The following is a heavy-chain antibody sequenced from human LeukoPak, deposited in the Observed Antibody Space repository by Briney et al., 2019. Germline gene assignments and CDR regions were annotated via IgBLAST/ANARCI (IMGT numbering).Heavy chain of an antibody. CDR2: IYYSGST. D-gene: IGHD4-17*01. CDR1: GGSISSYY. CDR3: ARRGDYGDYAGASDI. Sequence: SETLSLTCTVSGGSISSYYWSWIRQPPGKGLEWIGYIYYSGSTNYNPSLKSRVTISVDTSKNQFSLKLSSVTAADTAVYYCARRGDYGDYAGASDIWGQGTMVTVSS. V-gene: IGHV4-59*01. J-gene: IGHJ3*02.